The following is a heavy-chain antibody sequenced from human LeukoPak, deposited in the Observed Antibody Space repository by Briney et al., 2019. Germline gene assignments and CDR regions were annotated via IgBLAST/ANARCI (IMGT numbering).Heavy chain of an antibody. V-gene: IGHV4-34*01. Sequence: SETLSLTCAVYGGSFSGYHWSWIRQPPGKGLEWIGEINHSGSTYYSPSLKSRVTISVDTSKNQFSLKLSSVTAADTAVYYCARENYSYNAFDIWGQGTMVTVSS. CDR1: GGSFSGYH. CDR3: ARENYSYNAFDI. J-gene: IGHJ3*02. D-gene: IGHD1-7*01. CDR2: INHSGST.